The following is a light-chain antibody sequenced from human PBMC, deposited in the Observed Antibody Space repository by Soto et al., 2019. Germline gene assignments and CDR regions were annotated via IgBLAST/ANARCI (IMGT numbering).Light chain of an antibody. V-gene: IGLV2-23*02. CDR3: CSYTTTSAYV. CDR2: EVS. CDR1: SSDVGSYNL. Sequence: QSALAQPASVSGSPGQSITISCTGTSSDVGSYNLVSWYQQHPGKGPKLLIFEVSQRPSGVSDRFSGSKSGNTASLTISGLQAEDGADYYCCSYTTTSAYVFGTGTKVTVL. J-gene: IGLJ1*01.